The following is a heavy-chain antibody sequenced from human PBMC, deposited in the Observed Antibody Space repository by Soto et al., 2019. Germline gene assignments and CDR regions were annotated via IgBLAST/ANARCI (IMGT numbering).Heavy chain of an antibody. CDR2: TYYRSKWYN. D-gene: IGHD3-22*01. Sequence: PSQTLSLTCAISGDSVSSNSAAWNWIRQSPSRGLEWLGRTYYRSKWYNDYAVSVKSRITINPDTSKNQFSLQLNSVTPEDTAVYYCARGLGYYYDSSGYYWDYWGQGTLVTVSS. V-gene: IGHV6-1*01. CDR1: GDSVSSNSAA. CDR3: ARGLGYYYDSSGYYWDY. J-gene: IGHJ4*02.